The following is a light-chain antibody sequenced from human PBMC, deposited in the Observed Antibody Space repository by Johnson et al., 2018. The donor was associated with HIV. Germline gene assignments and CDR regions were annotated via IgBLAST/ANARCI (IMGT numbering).Light chain of an antibody. Sequence: QSVLTQPPSVSAAPGQKVTISCSGSSSNIGNNYVSWYQQLPETVPKLLIYDNNKRPSGICDRFSGSKSGTSATLGITGLETRDEADYYCGTWDSSLSAGEVFGTGTKVTVL. CDR3: GTWDSSLSAGEV. J-gene: IGLJ1*01. CDR2: DNN. V-gene: IGLV1-51*01. CDR1: SSNIGNNY.